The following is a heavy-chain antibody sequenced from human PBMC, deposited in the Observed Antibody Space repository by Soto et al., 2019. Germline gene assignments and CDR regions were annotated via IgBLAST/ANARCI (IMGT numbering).Heavy chain of an antibody. Sequence: ASVKVSCKASGYTFTSYGISWVRQAPGQGLEWMGWISAYNGNTNYAQKLQGRVTMTTDTSTSTAYMELRSLRSDDTAVYYCAREGLTIFGVVIDSLFDYWGQGTRVTVSS. J-gene: IGHJ4*02. CDR2: ISAYNGNT. CDR1: GYTFTSYG. D-gene: IGHD3-3*01. V-gene: IGHV1-18*01. CDR3: AREGLTIFGVVIDSLFDY.